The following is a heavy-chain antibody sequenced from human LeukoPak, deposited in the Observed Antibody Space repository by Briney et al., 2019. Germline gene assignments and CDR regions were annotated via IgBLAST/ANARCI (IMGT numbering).Heavy chain of an antibody. Sequence: ASVKVSCKASGYTFTSYYMHWVRQAPGQGLEWMGIISPSGGSTSYAQKFQGRVTMTRDTSTSTVYMELSSPRSEDTAVYYCASSGRGGYYYYYMDVWGKGTTVTVSS. D-gene: IGHD1-26*01. CDR3: ASSGRGGYYYYYMDV. V-gene: IGHV1-46*01. CDR2: ISPSGGST. J-gene: IGHJ6*03. CDR1: GYTFTSYY.